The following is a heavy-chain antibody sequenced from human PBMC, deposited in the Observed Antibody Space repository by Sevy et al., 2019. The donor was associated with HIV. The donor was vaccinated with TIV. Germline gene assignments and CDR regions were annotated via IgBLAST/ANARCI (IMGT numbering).Heavy chain of an antibody. J-gene: IGHJ4*02. Sequence: ASVKVSCKASGGIFRTNAFSWVRQAPGQGLEWMGGIIPVLGTVNYARKFQGRVTITADESTKTVYMGLSSLRSEDTAVYYCARGGGNGWYYFDYWGQKTLVTVSS. CDR3: ARGGGNGWYYFDY. CDR2: IIPVLGTV. D-gene: IGHD6-19*01. V-gene: IGHV1-69*13. CDR1: GGIFRTNA.